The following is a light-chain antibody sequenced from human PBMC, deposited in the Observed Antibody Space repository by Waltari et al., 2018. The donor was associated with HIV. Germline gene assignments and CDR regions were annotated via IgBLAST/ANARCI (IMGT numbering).Light chain of an antibody. Sequence: QSALTQPASVSGSPGQSNTISCTGSSSDVGSYNLVSWYQQHPGKAPKLMIYEGIKRPSGVSNRFSGSKSGNTASLTISGLQAEDEADYYCCSYAGSSNWVFGGGTKLTVL. CDR2: EGI. J-gene: IGLJ3*02. CDR1: SSDVGSYNL. CDR3: CSYAGSSNWV. V-gene: IGLV2-23*01.